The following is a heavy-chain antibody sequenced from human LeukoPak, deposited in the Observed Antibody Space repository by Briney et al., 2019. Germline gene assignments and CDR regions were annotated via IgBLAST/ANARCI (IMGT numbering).Heavy chain of an antibody. V-gene: IGHV3-72*01. Sequence: GGALRLSCAASGFTSSDHFMDWVRQAPGKGLEWVCRFRNKANSYNTEYAASGKGTFTLSREDSKNSLYLQMNSLKTEDTAVYYCARVLSTHIFDYWGQGTLVTVSS. D-gene: IGHD5/OR15-5a*01. CDR1: GFTSSDHF. CDR3: ARVLSTHIFDY. CDR2: FRNKANSYNT. J-gene: IGHJ4*02.